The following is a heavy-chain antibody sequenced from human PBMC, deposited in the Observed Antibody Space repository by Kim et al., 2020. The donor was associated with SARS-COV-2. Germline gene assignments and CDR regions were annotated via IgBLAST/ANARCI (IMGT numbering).Heavy chain of an antibody. V-gene: IGHV3-64*04. D-gene: IGHD5-18*01. CDR2: TTRSGDGS. CDR3: VRYGRSYGAVL. Sequence: GGSLRLSCVGYGFTFSDYAIHWVRRAPGKGLEYVSATTRSGDGSFYADSVEGRFTISRDNSKNTLHLQMNSLRLEDTSMYYCVRYGRSYGAVLWGQGTPVIVSS. J-gene: IGHJ4*02. CDR1: GFTFSDYA.